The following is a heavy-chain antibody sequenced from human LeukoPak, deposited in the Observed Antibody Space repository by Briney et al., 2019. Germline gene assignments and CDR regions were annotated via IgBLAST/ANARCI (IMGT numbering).Heavy chain of an antibody. D-gene: IGHD5-12*01. J-gene: IGHJ5*02. Sequence: PGGSLRLSCAASGFTFSSYAMSWVRQAPGKGLEWVSAISGSGGSTYYADSVKGRFTISRDTSKNTLYLQMNSLRAEDTAVYYCAKRGYSGYDSWFDPWGQGTLVTVSS. CDR1: GFTFSSYA. CDR2: ISGSGGST. CDR3: AKRGYSGYDSWFDP. V-gene: IGHV3-23*01.